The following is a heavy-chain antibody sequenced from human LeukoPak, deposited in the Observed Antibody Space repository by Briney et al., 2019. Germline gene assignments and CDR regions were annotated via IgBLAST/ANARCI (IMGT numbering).Heavy chain of an antibody. CDR1: GFTFSSYG. D-gene: IGHD6-13*01. V-gene: IGHV3-30*02. Sequence: GGSLRLSCAASGFTFSSYGMHWVRRAPGKGLELVAFIRYDGSNKYYADSVKGRFTISRDNSKNTLYLQMNSLRAEDTAVYYCAKDLYSSSWCSDYWGQGTLVTVSS. CDR3: AKDLYSSSWCSDY. J-gene: IGHJ4*02. CDR2: IRYDGSNK.